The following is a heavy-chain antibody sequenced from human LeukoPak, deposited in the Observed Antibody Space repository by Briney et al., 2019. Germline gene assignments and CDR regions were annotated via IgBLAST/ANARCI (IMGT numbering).Heavy chain of an antibody. CDR2: INPNSGDT. V-gene: IGHV1-2*02. CDR3: ARDIRLGDYVDY. CDR1: GYTFTSYD. Sequence: ASVKVSCKASGYTFTSYDMRWVRQAPGQGLEWMGWINPNSGDTNYAQKFQGRVTMTRDTSISTAYMELSSLRSDDTAVYYCARDIRLGDYVDYWGQGTLVTVYS. D-gene: IGHD2-2*02. J-gene: IGHJ4*02.